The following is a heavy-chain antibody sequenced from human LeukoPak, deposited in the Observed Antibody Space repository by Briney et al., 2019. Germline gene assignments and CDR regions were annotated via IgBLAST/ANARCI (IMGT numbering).Heavy chain of an antibody. J-gene: IGHJ6*03. V-gene: IGHV4-59*02. Sequence: SETLSLTCTVSGGSVSDYYWSWIRQSPGKGLEWIGYIYYTGSTSYNPSLRSRVTMSADTSKNQFSLKLSSVTAADTAVYYCARVGGSRTTYYYYMDVWGKGTTVTISS. D-gene: IGHD1-26*01. CDR3: ARVGGSRTTYYYYMDV. CDR1: GGSVSDYY. CDR2: IYYTGST.